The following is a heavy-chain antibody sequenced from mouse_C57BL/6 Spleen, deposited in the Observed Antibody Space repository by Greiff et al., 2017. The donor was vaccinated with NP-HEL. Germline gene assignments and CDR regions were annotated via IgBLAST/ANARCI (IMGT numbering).Heavy chain of an antibody. V-gene: IGHV1-82*01. CDR1: GYAFSSSW. CDR2: IYPGDGDT. J-gene: IGHJ4*01. D-gene: IGHD4-1*01. Sequence: QVQLKESGPELVKPGASVKISCKASGYAFSSSWMNWVKQRPGKGLEWIGRIYPGDGDTNYNGKFKGKATLTADKSSSTAYMQLSSLTSEDSAVYFCARRGYWDGNYAMDYWGQGTSVTVSS. CDR3: ARRGYWDGNYAMDY.